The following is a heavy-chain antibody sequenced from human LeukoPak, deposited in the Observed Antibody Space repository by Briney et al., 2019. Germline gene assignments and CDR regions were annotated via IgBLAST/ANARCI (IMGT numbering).Heavy chain of an antibody. V-gene: IGHV3-30*02. CDR3: AKDLGGSYDRIDY. CDR2: IRYDGSNK. CDR1: GFTFSSYG. J-gene: IGHJ4*02. Sequence: GGSLRLSCAASGFTFSSYGMHWVRQAPGKGLEWVAFIRYDGSNKYYADSVKGRFTISRDNSKNTLNLQMNSLRAEDTAVYYCAKDLGGSYDRIDYWGQGTLVTVSS. D-gene: IGHD3-10*01.